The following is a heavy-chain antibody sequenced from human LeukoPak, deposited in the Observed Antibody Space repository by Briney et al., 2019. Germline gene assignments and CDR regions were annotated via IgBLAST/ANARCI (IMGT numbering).Heavy chain of an antibody. Sequence: SETLSLTCGVSGSSFSGGYYWGWVRQAPGKGLEWIGNVYHVGTTYINPSLRTRVSLSAATSKKHFFLTLKSVTAADTAVYFCVDLQPGGAFDVWGPGTVVTVSS. J-gene: IGHJ3*01. V-gene: IGHV4-38-2*01. D-gene: IGHD4-11*01. CDR3: VDLQPGGAFDV. CDR2: VYHVGTT. CDR1: GSSFSGGYY.